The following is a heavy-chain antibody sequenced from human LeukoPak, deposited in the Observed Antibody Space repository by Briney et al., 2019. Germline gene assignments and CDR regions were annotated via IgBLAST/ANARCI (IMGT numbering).Heavy chain of an antibody. CDR1: GFTFSSYS. Sequence: GGSLRLSCAASGFTFSSYSMNWVRQAPGKGLEWVSYISSSSSTIYYADSVKGRFTISRDNAKNSLYLQMYSLRAEDTAVYYCARDVGGPRDYYGMDVWGQGTTVTVSS. D-gene: IGHD4-23*01. V-gene: IGHV3-48*01. CDR2: ISSSSSTI. CDR3: ARDVGGPRDYYGMDV. J-gene: IGHJ6*02.